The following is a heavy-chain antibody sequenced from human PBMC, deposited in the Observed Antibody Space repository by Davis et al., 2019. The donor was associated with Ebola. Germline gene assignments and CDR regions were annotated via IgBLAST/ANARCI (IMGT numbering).Heavy chain of an antibody. CDR1: GFTFSSYS. CDR3: TLASGYVDY. Sequence: GGSLRLSCAASGFTFSSYSMNWVRQAPGKGLEWVAVISYDGSNKYYADSVKGRFTISRDNSKNTLYLQMNSLRAEDTAVYYCTLASGYVDYWGQGTLVTVSS. D-gene: IGHD1-26*01. CDR2: ISYDGSNK. V-gene: IGHV3-30*03. J-gene: IGHJ4*02.